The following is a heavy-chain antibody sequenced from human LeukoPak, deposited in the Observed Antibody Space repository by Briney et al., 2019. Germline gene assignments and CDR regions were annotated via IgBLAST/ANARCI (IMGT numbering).Heavy chain of an antibody. Sequence: GGSLRLSCAASGFTFSDYWMTWVRQAPGKGLEWVANIKQDGSEKFYVDSVKGRFTISRDNAKNSVFLQINSLRDEDTAVYYCAIMTTYYDSSAYYPFQHWGQGTLVTVSS. D-gene: IGHD3-22*01. CDR2: IKQDGSEK. CDR1: GFTFSDYW. J-gene: IGHJ1*01. CDR3: AIMTTYYDSSAYYPFQH. V-gene: IGHV3-7*01.